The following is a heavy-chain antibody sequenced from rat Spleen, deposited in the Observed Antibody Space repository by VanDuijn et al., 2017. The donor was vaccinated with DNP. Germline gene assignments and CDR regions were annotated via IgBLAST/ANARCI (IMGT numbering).Heavy chain of an antibody. CDR3: ATLEDRYRGDY. CDR1: GFTFSNYG. D-gene: IGHD1-5*01. V-gene: IGHV5-19*01. CDR2: ISPSGGST. J-gene: IGHJ2*01. Sequence: EVQLVESGGGLVRPGRSLKLSCAASGFTFSNYGMHWIRQAPTKGLEWVASISPSGGSTYYRDSLKGRFTISRDNAKTTLYLQMNSLRSEDTATYYCATLEDRYRGDYWGQGVMVTVSS.